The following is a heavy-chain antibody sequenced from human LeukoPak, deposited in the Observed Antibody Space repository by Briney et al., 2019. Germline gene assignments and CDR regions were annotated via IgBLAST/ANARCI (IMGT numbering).Heavy chain of an antibody. CDR2: IGASGGTT. V-gene: IGHV3-23*01. J-gene: IGHJ4*02. CDR1: GFIFSNYV. CDR3: AKTTTLYGDYGDY. D-gene: IGHD4-17*01. Sequence: PGGSLRLSCAASGFIFSNYVMSWVRQAPGKGLEWVSGIGASGGTTYYVDSVKGRFTISRDNSKNTLYLQMNSLRAEYTAVYYCAKTTTLYGDYGDYWGQGTLVTVSS.